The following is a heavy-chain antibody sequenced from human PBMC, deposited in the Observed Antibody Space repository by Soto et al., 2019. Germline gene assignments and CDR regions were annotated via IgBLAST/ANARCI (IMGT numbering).Heavy chain of an antibody. CDR3: ARRGSELELRVY. Sequence: GGSLSLSCAASGFTFSDYYRSWIRQAPGKGLEWVSYISSSGSTIYYADSVKGRFTISRDNAKNSLYLQMNSLRAEDTAVYYCARRGSELELRVYWGQGTLVTVSS. D-gene: IGHD1-7*01. J-gene: IGHJ4*02. CDR2: ISSSGSTI. V-gene: IGHV3-11*01. CDR1: GFTFSDYY.